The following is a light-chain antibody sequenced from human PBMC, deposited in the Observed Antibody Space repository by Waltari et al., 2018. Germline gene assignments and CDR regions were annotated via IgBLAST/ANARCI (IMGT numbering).Light chain of an antibody. J-gene: IGKJ2*01. CDR3: QQYQSTPPEYA. Sequence: DIVMTQSPDFLAVSLGERATINCKTSQHVLDRSKTKNYLAWYQQKPGQLPKLLIYWASTRESGVPDRFSGSGTGTDFTLTISSLQAEDVAVYYCQQYQSTPPEYAFGQGTKLEI. V-gene: IGKV4-1*01. CDR2: WAS. CDR1: QHVLDRSKTKNY.